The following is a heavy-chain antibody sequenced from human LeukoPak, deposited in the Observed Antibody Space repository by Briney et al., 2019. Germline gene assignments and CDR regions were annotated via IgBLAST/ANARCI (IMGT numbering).Heavy chain of an antibody. CDR2: ISTSSGTM. CDR3: AREGSAADDFDY. V-gene: IGHV3-48*04. J-gene: IGHJ4*02. D-gene: IGHD2-2*01. CDR1: GFTFSTYS. Sequence: GGSLRLSCAASGFTFSTYSMNWVRQAPGMGLEWVSYISTSSGTMYYADSVKGRFTISRDNAQNSLYLQMNSLTAEDTAVYYCAREGSAADDFDYWGQGTLVTVSS.